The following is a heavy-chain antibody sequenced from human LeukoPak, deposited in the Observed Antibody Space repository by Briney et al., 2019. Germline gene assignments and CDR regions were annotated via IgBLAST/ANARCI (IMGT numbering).Heavy chain of an antibody. CDR2: INHSGST. J-gene: IGHJ4*02. V-gene: IGHV4-34*01. D-gene: IGHD2-2*01. CDR3: ARAHGADIVVVPGSYYFDY. CDR1: GGSFSGYY. Sequence: SETLSLTCAVYGGSFSGYYWSWIRQPPGKGLEWIGEINHSGSTNYDPSLKSRVTISVDTSKNQFSLKLSSVTAADTAVYYCARAHGADIVVVPGSYYFDYWGQGTLVTVSS.